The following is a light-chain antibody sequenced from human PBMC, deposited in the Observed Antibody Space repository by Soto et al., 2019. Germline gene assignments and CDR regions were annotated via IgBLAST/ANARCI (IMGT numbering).Light chain of an antibody. CDR3: MQGTHWAPYT. CDR2: KVS. J-gene: IGKJ2*01. Sequence: DVAMTQSPLSLPVTLGQPASISCRSSQSLTYSDGNTYLNWFHLRPGQSPRRLIYKVSNRDSGVPDRFSGRGSGTDFTLKISRVEAEDVGVYYCMQGTHWAPYTLGQGTKLEIK. V-gene: IGKV2-30*01. CDR1: QSLTYSDGNTY.